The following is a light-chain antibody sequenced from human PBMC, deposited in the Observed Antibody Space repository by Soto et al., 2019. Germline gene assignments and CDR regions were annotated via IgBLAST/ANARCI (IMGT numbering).Light chain of an antibody. J-gene: IGLJ3*02. CDR3: SSYISSSTQHFHWV. V-gene: IGLV2-14*01. Sequence: QSALTQPASVSGSPGQSITISGTGTSSDVGGYNYVSWYQQHPGKAPKLMIYEVSNRPSGVSNRFSGSKSGNTASLTISGLQAEDEADYYCSSYISSSTQHFHWVFGGGTKLTVL. CDR1: SSDVGGYNY. CDR2: EVS.